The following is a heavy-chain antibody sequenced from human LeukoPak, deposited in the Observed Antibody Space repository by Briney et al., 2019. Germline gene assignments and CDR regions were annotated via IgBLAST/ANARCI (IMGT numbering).Heavy chain of an antibody. CDR1: GGSISSGDYY. V-gene: IGHV4-30-4*01. Sequence: KPSETLSLTCTVSGGSISSGDYYWSWIRQPPGKGLEWIGYIYYSGSTYYNPSLKSRVTISVDTSKNQFSLKLSSVTAADTAVYYCAREITMVRGGYYYYYYGMDVWGQGTTVTVSS. D-gene: IGHD3-10*01. J-gene: IGHJ6*02. CDR3: AREITMVRGGYYYYYYGMDV. CDR2: IYYSGST.